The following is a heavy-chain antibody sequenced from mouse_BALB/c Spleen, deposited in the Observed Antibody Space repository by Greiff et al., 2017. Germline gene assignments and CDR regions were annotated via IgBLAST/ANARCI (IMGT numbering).Heavy chain of an antibody. CDR3: GRRVFITTATGAMDY. CDR2: ISSGSSTI. J-gene: IGHJ4*01. Sequence: EVQRVESGGGLVQPGGSRKLSCAASGFTFSSFGMHWVRQAPEKGLEWVAYISSGSSTIYYADTVKGRFTISRDNPKNTLFLQMTSLRSEDTAMYYCGRRVFITTATGAMDYWGQGTSVTVSA. CDR1: GFTFSSFG. V-gene: IGHV5-17*02. D-gene: IGHD1-2*01.